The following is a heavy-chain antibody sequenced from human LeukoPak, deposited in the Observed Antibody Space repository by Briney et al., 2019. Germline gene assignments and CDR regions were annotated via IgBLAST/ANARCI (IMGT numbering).Heavy chain of an antibody. Sequence: ASVKVSCKASGYTFTGYYMHWVRQAPGRGLEWMGWINPNSGGTNYAQRFQGKITMTRDTSTTTTYMELSSLTSDDTALYYCSRLAGCGGDCYSEGDYWGQGTLVIVSS. D-gene: IGHD2-21*02. CDR2: INPNSGGT. V-gene: IGHV1-2*02. J-gene: IGHJ4*02. CDR3: SRLAGCGGDCYSEGDY. CDR1: GYTFTGYY.